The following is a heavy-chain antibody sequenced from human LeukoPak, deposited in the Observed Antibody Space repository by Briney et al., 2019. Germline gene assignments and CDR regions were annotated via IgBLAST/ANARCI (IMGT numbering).Heavy chain of an antibody. D-gene: IGHD3-22*01. CDR2: ISSSSSYI. J-gene: IGHJ5*02. Sequence: GGSLRLSCAASGFTFSSYSMNWVRQAPGKGLEWVSSISSSSSYIYYADSVKGRFTISRDNAKNSLYLQMNSLRAEDTAVYYCARDDVGYYDSSGYLTWGRGILVTVSS. CDR1: GFTFSSYS. CDR3: ARDDVGYYDSSGYLT. V-gene: IGHV3-21*01.